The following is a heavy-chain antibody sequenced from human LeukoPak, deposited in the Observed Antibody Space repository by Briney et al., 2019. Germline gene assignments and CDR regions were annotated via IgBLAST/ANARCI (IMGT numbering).Heavy chain of an antibody. D-gene: IGHD1-20*01. Sequence: PGSSLRLSCAASGFTFSSYGMHWVRQAPGKGLEWVAVISYDGSNKYYADSVKGRFTISRDNSKNTLYLQMNSLRAEDTAVYYCAKDNFGPFDYWGQGTLVTVSS. CDR2: ISYDGSNK. J-gene: IGHJ4*02. CDR1: GFTFSSYG. V-gene: IGHV3-30*18. CDR3: AKDNFGPFDY.